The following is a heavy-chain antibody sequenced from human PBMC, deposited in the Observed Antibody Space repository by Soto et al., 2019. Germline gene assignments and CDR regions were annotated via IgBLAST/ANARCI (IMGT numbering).Heavy chain of an antibody. V-gene: IGHV1-24*01. Sequence: ASVKVSCKISGYPLTDLSIHWVRQTPGKGLEWMGGFDPENRKTVYAQKFQGRVTMTEDTSTDTAYMELSGLRSEDTAVYYCETEGDSSGWFCFDYWGQGTLVTVSS. CDR3: ETEGDSSGWFCFDY. J-gene: IGHJ4*02. CDR2: FDPENRKT. CDR1: GYPLTDLS. D-gene: IGHD6-19*01.